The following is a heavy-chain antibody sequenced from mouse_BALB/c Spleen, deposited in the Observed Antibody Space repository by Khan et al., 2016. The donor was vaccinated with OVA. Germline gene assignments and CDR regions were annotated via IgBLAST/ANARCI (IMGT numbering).Heavy chain of an antibody. CDR3: GKDCDFIAS. J-gene: IGHJ3*01. CDR2: VNPNTDNI. Sequence: EVQLQQSGPDLVKPGASVKISCKASGYSFTLYYMSWVKQSPGKSLEWIGRVNPNTDNINYNEEFKGKAILTVDKSSNTAYMELRSLTSEDSAVXFGGKDCDFIASWGQGTLVTVSS. V-gene: IGHV1-26*01. D-gene: IGHD1-3*01. CDR1: GYSFTLYY.